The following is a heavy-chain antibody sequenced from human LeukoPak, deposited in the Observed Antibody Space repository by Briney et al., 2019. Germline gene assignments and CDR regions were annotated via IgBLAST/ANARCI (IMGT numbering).Heavy chain of an antibody. Sequence: ASVNVSCKASGYTFTSYDINGVRQATGQGLEWMGWMNPNSGNTGYAQKFQGRVTMTRNTSISTAYMELSSLRSEDTAVYYCARGLEGYDSSGYYLMDSDYWGQGTLVTVSS. CDR2: MNPNSGNT. V-gene: IGHV1-8*01. D-gene: IGHD3-22*01. CDR1: GYTFTSYD. J-gene: IGHJ4*02. CDR3: ARGLEGYDSSGYYLMDSDY.